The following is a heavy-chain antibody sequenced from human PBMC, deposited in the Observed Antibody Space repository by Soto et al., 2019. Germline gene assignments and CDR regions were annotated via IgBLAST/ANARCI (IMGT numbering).Heavy chain of an antibody. D-gene: IGHD2-2*02. CDR3: ARDHGYCSSTSCYTSTVGMDV. CDR1: GGTFSSYA. J-gene: IGHJ6*02. Sequence: SVKVSCKASGGTFSSYAISWVRQAPGQGLEWMGGIIPIFGTANYAQKFQGRVTITADESTSTAYMELSSLRSEDTAVYYCARDHGYCSSTSCYTSTVGMDVWGQGTTVPVSS. CDR2: IIPIFGTA. V-gene: IGHV1-69*13.